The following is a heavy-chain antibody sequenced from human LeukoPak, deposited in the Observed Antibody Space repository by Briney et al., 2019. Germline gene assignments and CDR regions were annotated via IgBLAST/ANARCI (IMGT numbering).Heavy chain of an antibody. CDR1: GGSISNSTYY. V-gene: IGHV4-39*07. CDR2: VYYDGSS. J-gene: IGHJ4*02. D-gene: IGHD3-3*02. CDR3: ARDDIFYFDY. Sequence: SETLSLTCTVSGGSISNSTYYWGWIRQPPGKGLEWIGTVYYDGSSYYNPSLKSRVTISIDTSQTQFSLKLSSVTAADTAIYYCARDDIFYFDYWGQGTLVTVSS.